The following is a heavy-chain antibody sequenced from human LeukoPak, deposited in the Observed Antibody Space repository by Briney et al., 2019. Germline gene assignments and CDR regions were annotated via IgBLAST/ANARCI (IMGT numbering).Heavy chain of an antibody. CDR1: GFTFGTDR. J-gene: IGHJ4*02. Sequence: GGSLRLSCAASGFTFGTDRMNWVRQAPGKGLVWVSRINGDGSSTSYADSVKGRFTISRDDAKNTLYLQMNSLRAEDTGVYYCGGGGYLLDYWGQGILVTVSS. CDR3: GGGGYLLDY. D-gene: IGHD1-26*01. CDR2: INGDGSST. V-gene: IGHV3-74*01.